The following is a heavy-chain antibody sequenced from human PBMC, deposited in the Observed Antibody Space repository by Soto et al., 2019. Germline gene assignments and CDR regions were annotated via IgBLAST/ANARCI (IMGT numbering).Heavy chain of an antibody. CDR3: ARSGNYDILTGYPYYFDY. CDR1: GFTFSSYS. J-gene: IGHJ4*02. D-gene: IGHD3-9*01. CDR2: ISSSSSYI. Sequence: GGSLRLSCAASGFTFSSYSMNWVRQAPGKGLEWVSSISSSSSYIYYADSVKGRFTISRDNAKNSLYLQMNSLRAEDTAVYYCARSGNYDILTGYPYYFDYWGQGTLVTVSS. V-gene: IGHV3-21*01.